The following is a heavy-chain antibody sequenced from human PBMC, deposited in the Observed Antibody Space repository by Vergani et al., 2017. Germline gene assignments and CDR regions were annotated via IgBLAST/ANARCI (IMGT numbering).Heavy chain of an antibody. CDR2: INPNSGGT. CDR3: ARCIHDILTGYYPSYYYYGMDV. Sequence: QVQLVQSGAEVKKPGASVKVSCKASGYTFTGYYMHWVRQAPGQGLEWMGWINPNSGGTIYAQKFQGRVTMTRDTSISTAYMELSRLRSDDTAVYYCARCIHDILTGYYPSYYYYGMDVWGQGTTVTVSS. CDR1: GYTFTGYY. J-gene: IGHJ6*02. D-gene: IGHD3-9*01. V-gene: IGHV1-2*02.